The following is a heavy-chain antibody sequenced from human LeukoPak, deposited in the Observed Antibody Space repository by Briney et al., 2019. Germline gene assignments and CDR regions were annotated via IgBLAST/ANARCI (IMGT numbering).Heavy chain of an antibody. D-gene: IGHD1-26*01. CDR3: ARESIVGATRNYYYYYMDV. J-gene: IGHJ6*03. V-gene: IGHV4-4*07. Sequence: PSETLSLTCTVSGGSISSYYWSWIRQPAGKGLEWIGRIYTSGSTNYNPSLKSRVTMSVDTSKNQFSLKLSSVTAADTAVYYCARESIVGATRNYYYYYMDVWGKGTTVTISS. CDR2: IYTSGST. CDR1: GGSISSYY.